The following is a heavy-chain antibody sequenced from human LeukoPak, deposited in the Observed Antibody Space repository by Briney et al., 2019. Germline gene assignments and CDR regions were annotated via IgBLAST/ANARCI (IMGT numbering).Heavy chain of an antibody. CDR2: ISLSSNYI. CDR1: GFTFSTYS. J-gene: IGHJ4*02. Sequence: GGSLRLSCAASGFTFSTYSMNWVRQAPGKGLEWVSSISLSSNYIYYADSLKGRFTISRDNAKNSLYLQMNSLRAEDTAVYYCARDAGYSYPRGYVDYWGQGTLVTVSS. V-gene: IGHV3-21*01. CDR3: ARDAGYSYPRGYVDY. D-gene: IGHD5-12*01.